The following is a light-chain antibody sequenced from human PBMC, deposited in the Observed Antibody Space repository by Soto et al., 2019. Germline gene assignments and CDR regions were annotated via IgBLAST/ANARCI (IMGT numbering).Light chain of an antibody. CDR1: SSDL. CDR2: EGS. V-gene: IGLV2-23*01. J-gene: IGLJ2*01. CDR3: CSYAKGAPVV. Sequence: QSVLTQPASVSGSPGQSITISCTGTSSDLVSWYKQYPGKAPKLMIYEGSKRPSGVSNRFSGSKSGYTASLTISGLQAEDEADYYCCSYAKGAPVVFGRGTKLTVL.